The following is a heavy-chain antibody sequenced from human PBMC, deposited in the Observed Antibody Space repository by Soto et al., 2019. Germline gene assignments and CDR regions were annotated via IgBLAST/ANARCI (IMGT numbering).Heavy chain of an antibody. J-gene: IGHJ6*02. Sequence: SVKVSCKASGGTFSSYAISWVRQAPGQGLEWMGGISPIFGTANYAQKFQGRVTITADKSTSTAYMELSSLRSEDTAVYYCARGVEAMATYYYSGMDVWGQGTTVTVSS. CDR3: ARGVEAMATYYYSGMDV. CDR2: ISPIFGTA. CDR1: GGTFSSYA. V-gene: IGHV1-69*06. D-gene: IGHD5-18*01.